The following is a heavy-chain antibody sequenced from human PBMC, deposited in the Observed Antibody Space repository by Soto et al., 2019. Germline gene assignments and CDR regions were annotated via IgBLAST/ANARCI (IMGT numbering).Heavy chain of an antibody. CDR3: ARDNDYQGV. V-gene: IGHV4-59*01. CDR2: IYYSGST. J-gene: IGHJ4*02. D-gene: IGHD4-17*01. CDR1: GGSISSYY. Sequence: SETLSLTCTVSGGSISSYYLSWIRQPPGKGLEWIGYIYYSGSTNYNPSLKSRVTISVDTSKNQFSLKLSSVTAADTAVYYCARDNDYQGVWGQGTLVTVSS.